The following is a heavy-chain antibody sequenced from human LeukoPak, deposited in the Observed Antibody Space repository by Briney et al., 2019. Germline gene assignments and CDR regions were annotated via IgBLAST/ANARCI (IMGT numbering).Heavy chain of an antibody. V-gene: IGHV3-30*18. CDR2: ISYDGNYK. Sequence: GGSLRLSCAASGITISSYGMHWVRQAPGKGLDWVAVISYDGNYKYYADSVKGRFTISKDSSKNTLYLEMNSLRAEDTAVYYCAKAASGSSYNYFDYWGHGTLVTVSS. CDR3: AKAASGSSYNYFDY. CDR1: GITISSYG. J-gene: IGHJ4*01. D-gene: IGHD3-10*01.